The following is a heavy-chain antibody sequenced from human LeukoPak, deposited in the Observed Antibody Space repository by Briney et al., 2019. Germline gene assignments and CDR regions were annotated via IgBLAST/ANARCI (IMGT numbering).Heavy chain of an antibody. CDR2: IYSSGSA. D-gene: IGHD3-22*01. CDR3: ARHRDYYDT. CDR1: GGSINNYY. Sequence: PSETLSLTCTVSGGSINNYYWNWIRQPPGKGLEWIGYIYSSGSANYNPSLKSRVIISGDTSKNQISLNLTSVTAADTAVYFCARHRDYYDTWGHGTLVTVSS. V-gene: IGHV4-59*08. J-gene: IGHJ4*01.